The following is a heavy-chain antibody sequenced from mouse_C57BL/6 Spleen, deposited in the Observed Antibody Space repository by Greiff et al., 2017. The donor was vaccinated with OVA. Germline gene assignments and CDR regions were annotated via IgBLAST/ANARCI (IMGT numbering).Heavy chain of an antibody. Sequence: QVQLKESGAELVKPGASVKISCKASGYAFSSYWMNWVKQRPGKGLEWIGQIYPGDGDTNYNGKFKGKATLTADKSSSTAYMQLSSLTSEDSAVYFCARSHDYDYAMDYWGQGTSVTVSS. CDR2: IYPGDGDT. D-gene: IGHD2-4*01. V-gene: IGHV1-80*01. J-gene: IGHJ4*01. CDR1: GYAFSSYW. CDR3: ARSHDYDYAMDY.